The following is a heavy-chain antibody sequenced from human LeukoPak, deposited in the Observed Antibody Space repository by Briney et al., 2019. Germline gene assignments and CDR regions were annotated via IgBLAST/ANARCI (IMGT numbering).Heavy chain of an antibody. Sequence: PGGSLRLSCAASGFTFSSYAMHWVRQAPGKGLEWVAVISYDGSNKYYADSVKGRFTISRDNSKNTLYLQMDSLRAEDTAVYYCARASDSSWYGYYYYGMDVWGQGTTVTVSS. CDR2: ISYDGSNK. V-gene: IGHV3-30-3*01. J-gene: IGHJ6*02. D-gene: IGHD6-13*01. CDR1: GFTFSSYA. CDR3: ARASDSSWYGYYYYGMDV.